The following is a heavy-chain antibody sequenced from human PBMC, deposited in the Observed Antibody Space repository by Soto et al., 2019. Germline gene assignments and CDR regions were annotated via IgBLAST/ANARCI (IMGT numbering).Heavy chain of an antibody. V-gene: IGHV1-3*01. Sequence: ASVKVSCKASGYSFTTYPIHWVRQAPGQTLEWMGWMTAGTGNTRYSQNFQGRVTITWDTSASTAYMELNSLKSEDTAIYYCAPGSGRETTYFDVWGRGTLVTVSS. CDR2: MTAGTGNT. CDR3: APGSGRETTYFDV. CDR1: GYSFTTYP. J-gene: IGHJ4*02.